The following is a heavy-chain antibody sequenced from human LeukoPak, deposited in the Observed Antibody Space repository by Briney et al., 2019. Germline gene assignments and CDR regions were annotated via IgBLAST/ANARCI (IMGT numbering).Heavy chain of an antibody. CDR2: VYYSGET. J-gene: IGHJ4*02. Sequence: SETLSLTCTVSGGSISGHYWSWIRQPPAKGLEWVGYVYYSGETDYNPSLKSRVTISVDTSKNQFSLKLTSVTAADTAVYYCARLQGDSTAIFDYWGQGILVSVSS. CDR1: GGSISGHY. D-gene: IGHD2-21*01. V-gene: IGHV4-59*11. CDR3: ARLQGDSTAIFDY.